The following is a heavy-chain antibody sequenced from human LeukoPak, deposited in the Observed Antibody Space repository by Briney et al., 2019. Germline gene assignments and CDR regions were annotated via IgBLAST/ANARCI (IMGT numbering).Heavy chain of an antibody. CDR2: IYYSGST. J-gene: IGHJ3*02. CDR3: ARDTWGDDAFDI. CDR1: GGSISSSSYY. V-gene: IGHV4-61*01. D-gene: IGHD3-10*01. Sequence: SETLSLTCTVSGGSISSSSYYWSWIRQPPGKGLEWIGYIYYSGSTNYNPSLKSRVTISVDTSKNQFSLKLSSVTAADTAVYYCARDTWGDDAFDIWGQGTMVTVSS.